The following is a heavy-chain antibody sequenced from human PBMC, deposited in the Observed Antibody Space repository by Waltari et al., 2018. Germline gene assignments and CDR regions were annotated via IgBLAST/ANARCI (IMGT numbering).Heavy chain of an antibody. J-gene: IGHJ3*02. V-gene: IGHV3-7*01. CDR3: ARTGARWLQFAAFDI. CDR1: RFTFSNYW. CDR2: INQDGSEE. D-gene: IGHD5-12*01. Sequence: EVLLVESGGGLVQTGGSLRLSCAASRFTFSNYWMNWVRQAPGKKLKWVANINQDGSEEYYVDSVKGRFTISRDNAKNSLYLEMKTLRAEDTAIYYCARTGARWLQFAAFDIWGQGTMVTVSS.